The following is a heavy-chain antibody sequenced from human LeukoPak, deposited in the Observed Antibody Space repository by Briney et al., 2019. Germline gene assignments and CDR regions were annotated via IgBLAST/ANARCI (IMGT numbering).Heavy chain of an antibody. V-gene: IGHV4-59*12. CDR2: IYYSGST. D-gene: IGHD2-2*03. CDR1: GGSISSYY. J-gene: IGHJ6*02. Sequence: SETLSLTCTVSGGSISSYYWSWIRQPPGKGLEWIGYIYYSGSTNYNPSLKSRVTISVGTSKNQFSLKLSSVTAADTAVYYCARGSGYCSSTSCYRNHYYYYGMDVWGQGTTVTVSS. CDR3: ARGSGYCSSTSCYRNHYYYYGMDV.